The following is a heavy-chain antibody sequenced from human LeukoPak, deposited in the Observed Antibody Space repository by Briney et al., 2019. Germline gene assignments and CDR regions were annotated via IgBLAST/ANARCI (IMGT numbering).Heavy chain of an antibody. CDR1: GLTFRNAW. D-gene: IGHD2/OR15-2a*01. J-gene: IGHJ4*02. Sequence: GGSLRLSCAASGLTFRNAWMSWVRQAPGKGLEWVGRIKSKFGGGTTDYAAPVKGRSTISRGDSENTLYLQMNSLKTEDTGVYYCTTEFYNAPDYWGQGTLVTVSS. CDR2: IKSKFGGGTT. CDR3: TTEFYNAPDY. V-gene: IGHV3-15*01.